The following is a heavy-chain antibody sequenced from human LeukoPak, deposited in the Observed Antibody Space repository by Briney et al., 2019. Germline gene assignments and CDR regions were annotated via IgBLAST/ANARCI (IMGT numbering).Heavy chain of an antibody. V-gene: IGHV3-30-3*01. CDR1: GFTFSSYA. D-gene: IGHD1-26*01. CDR3: ARDHGSYYYFDY. Sequence: PGGSLRLSCAASGFTFSSYAMHWVRQAPGKGLEWVAVISYDGSNKYYADSVKGRFTISRNNSKNTLYLQMNSLRAEDTAVYYCARDHGSYYYFDYWGQGTLVTVSS. J-gene: IGHJ4*02. CDR2: ISYDGSNK.